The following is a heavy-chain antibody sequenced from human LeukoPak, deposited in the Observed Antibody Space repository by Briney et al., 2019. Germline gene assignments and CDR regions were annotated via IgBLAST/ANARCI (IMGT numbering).Heavy chain of an antibody. CDR2: IYYSGST. J-gene: IGHJ1*01. CDR3: ARLPVVGATESDFQQ. Sequence: PSETLSLTCTVSGGSISSSSYYWGWLRQPPGKGLEWIGSIYYSGSTYYNPSLKSRVTISVDTSKNQFSLKLSSVTAADTAVYYCARLPVVGATESDFQQWGQGTLVTVSS. D-gene: IGHD1-26*01. V-gene: IGHV4-39*01. CDR1: GGSISSSSYY.